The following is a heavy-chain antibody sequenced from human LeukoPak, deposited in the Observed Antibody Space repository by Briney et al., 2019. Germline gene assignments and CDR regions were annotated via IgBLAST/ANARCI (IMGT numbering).Heavy chain of an antibody. CDR1: GYTFTSYD. D-gene: IGHD3-10*01. Sequence: GASVKVSCKASGYTFTSYDINWVRQATGQGLEWMGWMNPNSGNTGYAQKFQGRVTMTRNTSISTAYMELSSLRSEDTAVYYCARGLKDYGSGSYQYYYYYYMDVWGKGTTVTVSS. CDR2: MNPNSGNT. CDR3: ARGLKDYGSGSYQYYYYYYMDV. J-gene: IGHJ6*03. V-gene: IGHV1-8*01.